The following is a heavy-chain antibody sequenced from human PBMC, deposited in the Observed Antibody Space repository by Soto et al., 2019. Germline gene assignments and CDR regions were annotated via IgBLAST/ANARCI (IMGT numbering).Heavy chain of an antibody. J-gene: IGHJ6*02. CDR2: INNSGST. CDR3: ARGRTAPGDILTGYCQPVLYYYYGMDV. Sequence: PSETLCLTCAVYVGSFSGYYWNWMRQPPGKGLERIGEINNSGSTNYNPSLKSRVTISVDTSKNQFSLKLSSVTAADTAVYYCARGRTAPGDILTGYCQPVLYYYYGMDVWGQGTTVTVSS. D-gene: IGHD3-9*01. CDR1: VGSFSGYY. V-gene: IGHV4-34*01.